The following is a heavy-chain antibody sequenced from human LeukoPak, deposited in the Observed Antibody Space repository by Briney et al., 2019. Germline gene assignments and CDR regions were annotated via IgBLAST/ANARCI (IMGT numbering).Heavy chain of an antibody. J-gene: IGHJ5*02. V-gene: IGHV4-30-4*01. Sequence: PSETLSLTCTVSGGSISSGDYYWSWIRQPPGKGLEWIGYIYYSGSTYYNPSLKSRVTISVDTSKNQFSLKLSSVTAADTAVYYCARVIHSPTRGVRFDPWGQGTLVTVSS. CDR1: GGSISSGDYY. CDR2: IYYSGST. D-gene: IGHD1-26*01. CDR3: ARVIHSPTRGVRFDP.